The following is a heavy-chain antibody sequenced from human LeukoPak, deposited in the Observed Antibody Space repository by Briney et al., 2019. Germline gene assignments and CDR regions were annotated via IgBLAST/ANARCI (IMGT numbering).Heavy chain of an antibody. CDR3: ARGPRGIAAAGNRWGHFDY. CDR1: VYSISRVYS. D-gene: IGHD6-13*01. V-gene: IGHV4-38-2*02. Sequence: SETLSFTGLVSVYSISRVYSWGWFRQPPGRGLGGFGGFFHVGSTYYNPSLKSRVTISVDTSKNQFSLKLSSVTAADTAVYYCARGPRGIAAAGNRWGHFDYWGQGTLVTVSS. CDR2: FFHVGST. J-gene: IGHJ4*02.